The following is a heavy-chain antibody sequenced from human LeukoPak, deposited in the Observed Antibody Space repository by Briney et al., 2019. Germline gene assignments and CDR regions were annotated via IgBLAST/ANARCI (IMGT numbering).Heavy chain of an antibody. V-gene: IGHV4-28*01. CDR3: ARSSGDVSDVFDM. D-gene: IGHD1-26*01. Sequence: SDTLSLTCTVSGASITSSYWWGWIRQPPGKGLEWIGYIYYGATTYYSPSLKSRVSMSLDTSKNQFSLKLSSVTAVDTAVYYRARSSGDVSDVFDMWGQGTMVTVSS. CDR2: IYYGATT. J-gene: IGHJ3*02. CDR1: GASITSSYW.